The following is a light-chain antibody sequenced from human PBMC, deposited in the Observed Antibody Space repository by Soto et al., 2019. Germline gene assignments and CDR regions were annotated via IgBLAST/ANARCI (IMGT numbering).Light chain of an antibody. CDR1: QSVSSN. Sequence: EIVMTQXPATLSVSPGERATLSCRASQSVSSNLAWYQQKPGQAPRLLIYGASTRATGIPARFSGSGSGTEFTLTISSLQSEDFAVYYCQQYNNWLFTFGPGTKVDIK. CDR3: QQYNNWLFT. V-gene: IGKV3-15*01. J-gene: IGKJ3*01. CDR2: GAS.